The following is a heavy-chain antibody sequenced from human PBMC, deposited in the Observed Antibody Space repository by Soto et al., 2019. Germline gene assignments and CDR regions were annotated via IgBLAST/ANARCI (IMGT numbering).Heavy chain of an antibody. CDR2: INAANGDT. V-gene: IGHV1-3*01. CDR3: VRRHVSATGIDWFDP. D-gene: IGHD6-13*01. CDR1: GYTLTSYG. Sequence: ASVQVSRKASGYTLTSYGIHCVRQAPGQRLEWMGWINAANGDTKYSPKFQGRVTITRDTSASTAYMELSSLRSEDTAVYYCVRRHVSATGIDWFDPWGQGTLVTVS. J-gene: IGHJ5*02.